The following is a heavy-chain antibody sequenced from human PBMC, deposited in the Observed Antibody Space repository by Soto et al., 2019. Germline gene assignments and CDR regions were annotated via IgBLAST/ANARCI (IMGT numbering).Heavy chain of an antibody. CDR1: GDSISSSSYY. Sequence: SETLSLTCIVSGDSISSSSYYWGWIRQPPGKGLEWIGSMYYSGSTYYNPSLKSRVTISVDTSKNQFSLKLSSVTAADTAVYYCARLHGDIVVVGEETKWFDPWGQGTLVTVSS. J-gene: IGHJ5*02. D-gene: IGHD2-2*01. CDR3: ARLHGDIVVVGEETKWFDP. CDR2: MYYSGST. V-gene: IGHV4-39*01.